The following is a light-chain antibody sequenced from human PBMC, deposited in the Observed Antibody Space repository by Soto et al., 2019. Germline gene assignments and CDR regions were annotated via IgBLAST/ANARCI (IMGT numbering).Light chain of an antibody. Sequence: DIQMTQSTSTPSGSVGDRVTLTCRASQTISSWLAWYQQEPGKAPKLLIYKASTLKSGVPSRFSGSGSGTEFTLTISSLQPDDFATYYCQHYNSYSEAFGQGTKVDIK. J-gene: IGKJ1*01. V-gene: IGKV1-5*03. CDR3: QHYNSYSEA. CDR1: QTISSW. CDR2: KAS.